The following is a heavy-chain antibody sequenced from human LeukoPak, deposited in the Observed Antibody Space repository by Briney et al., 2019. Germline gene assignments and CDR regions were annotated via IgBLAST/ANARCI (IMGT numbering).Heavy chain of an antibody. CDR2: INSDWSST. V-gene: IGHV3-74*01. CDR1: GFTFRSYW. D-gene: IGHD3-3*01. Sequence: GGSLRLSCAASGFTFRSYWMHWVRQAPGKGLVWVSRINSDWSSTNYADSVKGRFTISRDNAKNTLYLQMNSLRAEDTAVYYCARAPYYDFWSGYPPDYWGQGTLVTVSS. CDR3: ARAPYYDFWSGYPPDY. J-gene: IGHJ4*02.